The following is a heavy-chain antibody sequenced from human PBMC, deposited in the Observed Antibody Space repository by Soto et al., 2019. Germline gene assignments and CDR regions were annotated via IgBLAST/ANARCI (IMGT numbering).Heavy chain of an antibody. J-gene: IGHJ6*02. Sequence: QVQLVESGGGVVQPGRSLRLSCAASGFTFSSYGMHWVRQAPGKGLEWVAVISYDGSNKYYADSVKGRFTISRDNSKNTLYLQMNSLRAEDTAVYYCAKVLAAAGNYYYYGMDVWGQGTTVTVSS. D-gene: IGHD6-13*01. CDR1: GFTFSSYG. CDR3: AKVLAAAGNYYYYGMDV. CDR2: ISYDGSNK. V-gene: IGHV3-30*18.